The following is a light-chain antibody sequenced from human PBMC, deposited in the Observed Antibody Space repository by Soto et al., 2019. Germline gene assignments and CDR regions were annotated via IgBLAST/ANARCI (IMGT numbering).Light chain of an antibody. Sequence: QSVLTQPPSASGTPGQRVTISCSGSSSNIVSNTANWYQQFPGTAPKLLIYSNNQRPSGVPDRFSGSKSGTSASLAISGLQSEDEADYYCAAWDDSLNGVVFGGGTKLTVL. V-gene: IGLV1-44*01. J-gene: IGLJ2*01. CDR2: SNN. CDR3: AAWDDSLNGVV. CDR1: SSNIVSNT.